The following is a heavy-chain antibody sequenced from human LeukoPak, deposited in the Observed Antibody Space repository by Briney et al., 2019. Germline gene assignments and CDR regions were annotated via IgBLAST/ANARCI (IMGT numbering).Heavy chain of an antibody. Sequence: GSSVKVSCKASGYTFTYRYLHWVRQAPRQALEWMGLITPSNGNTNYAQKFQDRVTITRDRSMSTAYMELSSLRSEDTAMYYCAIGPYSSGWYDYWGQGTLVTVSS. J-gene: IGHJ4*02. CDR1: GYTFTYRY. CDR2: ITPSNGNT. CDR3: AIGPYSSGWYDY. D-gene: IGHD6-19*01. V-gene: IGHV1-45*03.